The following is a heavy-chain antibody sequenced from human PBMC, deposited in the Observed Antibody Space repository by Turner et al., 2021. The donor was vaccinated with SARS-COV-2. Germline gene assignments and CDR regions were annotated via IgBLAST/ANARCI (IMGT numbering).Heavy chain of an antibody. V-gene: IGHV4-31*03. D-gene: IGHD6-19*01. J-gene: IGHJ6*02. CDR2: IYYSGST. CDR1: GGSISSGGYY. CDR3: ARHGFSGWDGGGMDV. Sequence: QVQLQESGPGLVKPSQTLSLTCTVSGGSISSGGYYWSWIRQHPGKGLEWIGYIYYSGSTYYNPSLKSRVTISVDTSKNQFSLKLSSVTAADTAVYFCARHGFSGWDGGGMDVWGQGTTVTVSS.